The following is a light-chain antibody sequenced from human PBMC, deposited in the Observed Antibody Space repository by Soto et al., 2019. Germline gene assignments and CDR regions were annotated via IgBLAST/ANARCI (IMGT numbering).Light chain of an antibody. J-gene: IGLJ3*02. Sequence: QSVLTQPPSVSGAPGQRVTISCTGSSSNIGAGYDVHWYQQLPVTAPKLLIYGNSNRPSGVPDRFSGSKSGTSASLAITGLQAEDEADYYCQSYDRSLSGWVFGGGTKLTVL. V-gene: IGLV1-40*01. CDR2: GNS. CDR1: SSNIGAGYD. CDR3: QSYDRSLSGWV.